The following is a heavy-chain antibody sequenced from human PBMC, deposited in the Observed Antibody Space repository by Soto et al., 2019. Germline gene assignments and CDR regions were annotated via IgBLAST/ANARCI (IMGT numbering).Heavy chain of an antibody. CDR1: GFTFSSYG. V-gene: IGHV3-33*01. J-gene: IGHJ4*02. Sequence: GGSLRLSCAASGFTFSSYGMHWVRQAPGKGLEWVAVIWYDGSNKYYADSVKGRFTISRDNSKNTLYLQMNSLRAEDTAVYYCARGDGRLSQQQLLGRWYYFDYWGQGTLVTVSS. D-gene: IGHD6-13*01. CDR3: ARGDGRLSQQQLLGRWYYFDY. CDR2: IWYDGSNK.